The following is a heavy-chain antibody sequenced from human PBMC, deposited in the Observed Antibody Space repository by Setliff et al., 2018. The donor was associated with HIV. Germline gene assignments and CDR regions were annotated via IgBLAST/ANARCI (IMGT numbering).Heavy chain of an antibody. CDR1: GGSFSGYY. CDR2: INHSGST. Sequence: SETLSLTCAVYGGSFSGYYWSWIRQPPGKGLEWIGEINHSGSTNYNPSLKSRVTISVDTSKNQFSLKLSSVTAADTAVYYCATVGAGGGEYYFDYWGQGTLVTVSS. J-gene: IGHJ4*02. CDR3: ATVGAGGGEYYFDY. V-gene: IGHV4-34*01. D-gene: IGHD3-16*01.